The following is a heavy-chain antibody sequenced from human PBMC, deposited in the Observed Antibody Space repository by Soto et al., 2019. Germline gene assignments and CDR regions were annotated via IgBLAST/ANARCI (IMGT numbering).Heavy chain of an antibody. CDR3: ARDLGGYHQSY. V-gene: IGHV1-18*01. Sequence: GASVKVSCKASGYTFTTYGISWVRQAPGQGLEWMGWISAYNGNTNYSQKLQGRVTMTTDTSTSKAFMELRSLSFYDTAVYYCARDLGGYHQSYWGQGTLVTSPQ. CDR2: ISAYNGNT. CDR1: GYTFTTYG. J-gene: IGHJ4*02. D-gene: IGHD3-22*01.